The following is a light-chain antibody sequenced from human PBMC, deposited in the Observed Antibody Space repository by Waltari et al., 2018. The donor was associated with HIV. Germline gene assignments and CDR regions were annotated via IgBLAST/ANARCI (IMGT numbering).Light chain of an antibody. Sequence: SYVLTQPPSVSVAPGKTATLSRGGNRIGSNSVHWYQQKPGKAPVVVIDDDNDRPSGIPERFSGTSSGNTATLTISRVEAGDEAAYFCHVWDNVSNSWVFGGGTKLTVL. J-gene: IGLJ3*02. CDR3: HVWDNVSNSWV. CDR2: DDN. V-gene: IGLV3-21*01. CDR1: RIGSNS.